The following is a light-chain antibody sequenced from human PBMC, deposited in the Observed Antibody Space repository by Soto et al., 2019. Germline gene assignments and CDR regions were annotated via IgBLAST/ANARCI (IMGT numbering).Light chain of an antibody. V-gene: IGKV3-20*01. CDR2: GAS. Sequence: EIVLTQSPGTLSLSPGERATLSCRASQSVSTRSLAWYQQKPGQAPRLLISGASSRAADIPDRFSGSGSGTDFTLTINRLEPEDFAVYYCQQYDSSPRTVGQGTKVDI. CDR1: QSVSTRS. J-gene: IGKJ1*01. CDR3: QQYDSSPRT.